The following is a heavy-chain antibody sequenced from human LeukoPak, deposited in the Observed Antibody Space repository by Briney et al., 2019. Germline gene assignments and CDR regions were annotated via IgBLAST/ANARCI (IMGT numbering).Heavy chain of an antibody. CDR2: ISGSGGST. D-gene: IGHD2-15*01. J-gene: IGHJ4*02. CDR1: GFTFSSYA. Sequence: GGSLRLSCAASGFTFSSYAMSWVRQAPGKGLEWVSAISGSGGSTYYADSVKDRFTISRDNSKNTLYLQMNSLRAEDTAVYYCAKDRGGSYYSSFDYWGQGTLVTVSS. CDR3: AKDRGGSYYSSFDY. V-gene: IGHV3-23*01.